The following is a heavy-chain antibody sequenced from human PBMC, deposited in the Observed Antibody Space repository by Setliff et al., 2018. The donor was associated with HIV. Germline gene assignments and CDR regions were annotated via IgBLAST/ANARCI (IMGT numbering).Heavy chain of an antibody. CDR3: AREVRGAQLYYFDY. J-gene: IGHJ4*02. Sequence: SETLSLTCTVSGGSVNSGDYYWSWIRQHPGKGLEWIGYIYYSGSTFYNPSLKSRGVISMETSKNQFSLKLNSVSAADTAVYYCAREVRGAQLYYFDYWGQGALVTV. CDR2: IYYSGST. CDR1: GGSVNSGDYY. V-gene: IGHV4-31*03. D-gene: IGHD3-10*01.